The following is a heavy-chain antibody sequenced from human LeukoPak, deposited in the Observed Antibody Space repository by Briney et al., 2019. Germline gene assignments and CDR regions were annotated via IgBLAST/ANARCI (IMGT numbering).Heavy chain of an antibody. Sequence: TGGSLRLSCAASGFSFSICAMSWVRQAPGKGLEWVSGISGSGDTTDYADSAKGRFTISRDNSKNTLYLQINSLRAEDTAVYYCARPPSDNLLTGSLYYFDNWGQGTLVTVSS. D-gene: IGHD3-9*01. CDR2: ISGSGDTT. J-gene: IGHJ4*02. V-gene: IGHV3-23*01. CDR3: ARPPSDNLLTGSLYYFDN. CDR1: GFSFSICA.